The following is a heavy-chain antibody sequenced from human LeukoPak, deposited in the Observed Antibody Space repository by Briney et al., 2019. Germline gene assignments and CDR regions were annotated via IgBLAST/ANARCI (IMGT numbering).Heavy chain of an antibody. CDR3: ARHVGPNYDFWSGYYIDY. CDR1: GYSFTSYW. D-gene: IGHD3-3*01. J-gene: IGHJ4*02. Sequence: GXSLKISCKGSGYSFTSYWIGWVRQMPGKGLEWMGIIYRGDSDTRYSASFEGQVTISADKYSRNSYLQWSSLKASDTAMYYCARHVGPNYDFWSGYYIDYWGQGTLVTVSS. CDR2: IYRGDSDT. V-gene: IGHV5-51*01.